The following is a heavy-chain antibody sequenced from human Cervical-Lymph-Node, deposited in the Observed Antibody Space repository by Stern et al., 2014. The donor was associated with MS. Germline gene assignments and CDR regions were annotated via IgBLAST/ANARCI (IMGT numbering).Heavy chain of an antibody. J-gene: IGHJ1*01. CDR2: ISPTGSDM. D-gene: IGHD1-26*01. V-gene: IGHV3-21*01. CDR3: ARGKWELRVEFLQH. CDR1: GFTFSDYF. Sequence: EVQLEESGGGLVKPGGSLRLSCAASGFTFSDYFINWVRQAPGKGLEWVSIISPTGSDMDYADSVKGRFTISRDNAKNSVYMEMNSLRVEDTAVYYCARGKWELRVEFLQHWGQGTLVTVSS.